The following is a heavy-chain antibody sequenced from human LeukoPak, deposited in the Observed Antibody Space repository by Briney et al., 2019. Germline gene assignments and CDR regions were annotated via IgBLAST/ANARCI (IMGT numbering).Heavy chain of an antibody. D-gene: IGHD3-3*01. CDR1: GFTFSSYA. CDR3: AKDPYYDFWSGYYVY. V-gene: IGHV3-23*01. CDR2: ISGSGGST. Sequence: PGGSLRLSCAASGFTFSSYAMSWVRQAPGNGLEWVSAISGSGGSTYYADSAKGRFTISRDNSKNTLYLQMNSLRAEDTAVYYCAKDPYYDFWSGYYVYWGQGTLVTVSS. J-gene: IGHJ4*02.